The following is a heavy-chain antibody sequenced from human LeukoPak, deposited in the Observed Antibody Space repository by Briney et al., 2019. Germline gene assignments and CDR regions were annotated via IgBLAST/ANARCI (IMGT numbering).Heavy chain of an antibody. CDR1: GGTFSSYA. D-gene: IGHD6-6*01. Sequence: GASVKVSCKASGGTFSSYAISWVRQAPGQGLEWMGRIIPILGIANYAQKFQGRVTITADKSTSTAYMELSSLRSEDTAVYYCARGTEYTSVSVWGKGTTVTVSS. CDR2: IIPILGIA. CDR3: ARGTEYTSVSV. J-gene: IGHJ6*04. V-gene: IGHV1-69*04.